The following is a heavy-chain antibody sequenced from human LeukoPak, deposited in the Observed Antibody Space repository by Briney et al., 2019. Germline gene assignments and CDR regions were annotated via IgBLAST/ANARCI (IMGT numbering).Heavy chain of an antibody. CDR3: ARERLYCSGGSCYSYVDY. D-gene: IGHD2-15*01. J-gene: IGHJ4*02. V-gene: IGHV4-59*01. CDR2: VDHTGST. Sequence: SETLSLTCTVSDDSITMYYWTWIRQPPGKGLEWIGYVDHTGSTKFNPSLNGRVSISRDASNNFFSLRLRSVTAADTAVYYCARERLYCSGGSCYSYVDYWGQGTLVTVSS. CDR1: DDSITMYY.